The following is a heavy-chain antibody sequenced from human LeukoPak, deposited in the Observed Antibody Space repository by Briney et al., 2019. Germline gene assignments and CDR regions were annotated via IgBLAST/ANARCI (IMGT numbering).Heavy chain of an antibody. J-gene: IGHJ5*02. CDR2: IWYDGSNK. D-gene: IGHD3-10*01. Sequence: GGSLRLSCAASGFTFSSYGMHWVRQAPGKGLEWVAVIWYDGSNKYYADSVKGRFTISRDNSKNTLYLQMNSLRAEDTAVYYCARPLYGSGSYTNWFDPWGQGTLVTVSS. CDR3: ARPLYGSGSYTNWFDP. V-gene: IGHV3-33*08. CDR1: GFTFSSYG.